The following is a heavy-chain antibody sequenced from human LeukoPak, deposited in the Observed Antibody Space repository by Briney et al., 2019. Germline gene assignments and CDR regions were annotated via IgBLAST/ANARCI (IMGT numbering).Heavy chain of an antibody. CDR2: IYHSGTT. Sequence: SQTLSLTCAVSGGSISSGGYSWSWIRQPPGKGLEWIGYIYHSGTTYYNPSLKSRVTISVDRSKNQFSLKLSPVTAADTAVYYCARVIYGDHAVFLDYWGQGTLVTVSS. J-gene: IGHJ4*02. V-gene: IGHV4-30-2*01. CDR3: ARVIYGDHAVFLDY. D-gene: IGHD4-17*01. CDR1: GGSISSGGYS.